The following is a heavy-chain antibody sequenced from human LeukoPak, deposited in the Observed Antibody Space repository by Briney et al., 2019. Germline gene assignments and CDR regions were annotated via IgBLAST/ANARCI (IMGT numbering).Heavy chain of an antibody. CDR2: IWFDGSEK. J-gene: IGHJ6*02. Sequence: PGGSLRLSCAASGFTFSSYGMHWVRQAPGKGLEWVAVIWFDGSEKYYVDSVKGRFTISRDNSKNMLYLQMNSLRVEDTAVYYCARVPKGDFWSGYYSYYYYGMDVWGQGTTVTVSS. V-gene: IGHV3-33*01. D-gene: IGHD3-3*01. CDR3: ARVPKGDFWSGYYSYYYYGMDV. CDR1: GFTFSSYG.